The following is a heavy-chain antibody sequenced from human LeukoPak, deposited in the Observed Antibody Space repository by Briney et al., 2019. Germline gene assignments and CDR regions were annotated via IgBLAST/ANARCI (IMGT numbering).Heavy chain of an antibody. CDR2: MNPNSANT. J-gene: IGHJ4*02. CDR1: GYTFTNYD. Sequence: ASVKVSCKASGYTFTNYDINWVRQTTGQGLEWMGWMNPNSANTGYAQNFQGRVTITMNTSINTAYMDLSSLRSEDTAVYYCARGKRYDSGSYYTDYWGQGTLVTVSS. D-gene: IGHD3-10*01. V-gene: IGHV1-8*03. CDR3: ARGKRYDSGSYYTDY.